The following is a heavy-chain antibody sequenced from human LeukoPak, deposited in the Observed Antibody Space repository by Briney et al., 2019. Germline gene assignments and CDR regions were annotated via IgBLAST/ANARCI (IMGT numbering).Heavy chain of an antibody. J-gene: IGHJ4*02. CDR1: GFTFDGFG. Sequence: GGSLRLSCAASGFTFDGFGMTWVRQAPGEGLEWVSGINWNGGGTGYADSVKGRFTISRDNAKKILYLQMNSLRVEDTAVYYCARWELSGRVMERLSWIDHWGQGALVTVSS. V-gene: IGHV3-20*04. D-gene: IGHD3-16*02. CDR3: ARWELSGRVMERLSWIDH. CDR2: INWNGGGT.